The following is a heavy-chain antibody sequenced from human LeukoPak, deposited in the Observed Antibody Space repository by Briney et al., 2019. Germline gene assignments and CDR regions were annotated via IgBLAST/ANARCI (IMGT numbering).Heavy chain of an antibody. D-gene: IGHD3-10*01. V-gene: IGHV3-48*03. CDR3: ARAPTPPMVCHPFDI. Sequence: GGSLRLSCAASGFTFSSYEMNWVRQAPGKGLEWVSYISSSGSTIYYADSVKGRFTISRDNAKNSLYLQMNSLRAEDTAVYYCARAPTPPMVCHPFDIWGQGTMVTVSS. J-gene: IGHJ3*02. CDR2: ISSSGSTI. CDR1: GFTFSSYE.